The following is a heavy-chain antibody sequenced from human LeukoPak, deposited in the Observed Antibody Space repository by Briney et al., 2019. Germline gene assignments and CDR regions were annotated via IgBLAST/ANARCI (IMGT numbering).Heavy chain of an antibody. D-gene: IGHD3-22*01. CDR1: GFTFSSYW. V-gene: IGHV3-74*01. CDR3: AKDFSSGYSTNAIGYY. CDR2: INSDGSST. J-gene: IGHJ4*02. Sequence: QPGGSLRLSCAASGFTFSSYWMHWVRQAPGKGLVWVSRINSDGSSTSYADSVKGRFTISRDNPKNTLYLQMNSLRAEDTAVYYCAKDFSSGYSTNAIGYYWGQGTLVTVSS.